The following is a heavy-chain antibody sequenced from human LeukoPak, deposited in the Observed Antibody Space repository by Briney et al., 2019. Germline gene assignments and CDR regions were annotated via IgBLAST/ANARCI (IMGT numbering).Heavy chain of an antibody. D-gene: IGHD4-17*01. CDR1: GYTFTSYD. V-gene: IGHV1-8*03. CDR3: AIEGFTNTVLGY. J-gene: IGHJ4*02. Sequence: ASVKVPCKASGYTFTSYDINWVRQATGQGLEWMGWMNPNSGNTGYAQKFQGRVTITRNTSISTAYMELSSLRSEDTAVYYCAIEGFTNTVLGYWGQGTLVTVSS. CDR2: MNPNSGNT.